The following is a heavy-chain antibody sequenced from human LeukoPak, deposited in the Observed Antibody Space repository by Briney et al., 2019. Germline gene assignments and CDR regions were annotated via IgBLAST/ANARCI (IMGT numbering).Heavy chain of an antibody. D-gene: IGHD5-12*01. CDR3: ARDLSGYDPNFDY. J-gene: IGHJ4*02. Sequence: AASVKVSCKASGGTFSSYAISWVRQAPGQGLEWMGWISAYNGNTNYAQKLQGRVTMTTDTSTSTAYMELRSLRSDDTAVYYCARDLSGYDPNFDYWGQGTLVTVSS. CDR2: ISAYNGNT. V-gene: IGHV1-18*01. CDR1: GGTFSSYA.